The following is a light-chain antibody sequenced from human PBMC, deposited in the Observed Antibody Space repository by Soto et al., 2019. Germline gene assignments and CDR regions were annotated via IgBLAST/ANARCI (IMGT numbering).Light chain of an antibody. J-gene: IGKJ1*01. CDR3: QQYNSYWT. V-gene: IGKV1-5*01. CDR1: QSISSW. CDR2: DAS. Sequence: DIQMTQSPSTLSASVGDRVTISCRASQSISSWLAWYQQKPGKAPKLLIYDASSLESGVPSRFSGSGSGTEFTLTISSLQPDDLATYDCQQYNSYWTFGQGTKVEIK.